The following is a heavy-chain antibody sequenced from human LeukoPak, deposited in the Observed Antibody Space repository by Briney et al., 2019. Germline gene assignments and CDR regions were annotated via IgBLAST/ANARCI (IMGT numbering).Heavy chain of an antibody. D-gene: IGHD3-22*01. Sequence: GGSLRLSCAPAAFTFSSGRMNWIRQHPGNGMGWVAVISGSSCYMYYTDRVKGRFTISRDNAKNSLYLQMNSLRVEDTAVYYCARDNRVYYDSRGNDYWGQGTLVTVSS. CDR3: ARDNRVYYDSRGNDY. CDR1: AFTFSSGR. CDR2: ISGSSCYM. V-gene: IGHV3-21*01. J-gene: IGHJ4*02.